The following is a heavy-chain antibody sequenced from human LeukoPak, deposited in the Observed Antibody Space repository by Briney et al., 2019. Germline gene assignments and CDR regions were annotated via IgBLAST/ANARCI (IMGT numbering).Heavy chain of an antibody. CDR3: AKDLRIDP. CDR2: ISGSGVTT. CDR1: GFTFSSYA. V-gene: IGHV3-23*01. D-gene: IGHD1-14*01. J-gene: IGHJ5*02. Sequence: PGGSLRLSCAASGFTFSSYAMSWVRQAPGKGLEWVSGISGSGVTTYYADSVKGRFTISRDNSKNTLYLQMNSLRVEDTAVYYCAKDLRIDPWGQGTLVTVSS.